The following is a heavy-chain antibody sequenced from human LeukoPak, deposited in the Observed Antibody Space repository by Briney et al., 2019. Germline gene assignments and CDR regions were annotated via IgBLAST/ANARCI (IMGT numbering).Heavy chain of an antibody. CDR3: ARHRQPWKPEYDAFDI. D-gene: IGHD1-1*01. CDR2: IYPGDSDA. V-gene: IGHV5-51*01. Sequence: GESLKISCKGSGYSFTTYWIAWVRQMPGKGLEWMGIIYPGDSDARYSPSFQGQVTISADKSISTAYLQWSSLKASDTAMYYCARHRQPWKPEYDAFDIWGQGTMVTVSS. J-gene: IGHJ3*02. CDR1: GYSFTTYW.